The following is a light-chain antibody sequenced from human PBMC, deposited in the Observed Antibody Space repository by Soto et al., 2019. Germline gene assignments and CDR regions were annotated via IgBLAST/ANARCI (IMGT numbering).Light chain of an antibody. CDR1: QSISIG. J-gene: IGKJ5*01. CDR2: GAS. V-gene: IGKV3D-15*01. Sequence: EIVMTQSPVTLSVSPGETATLSCRASQSISIGLAWYRQKPGQAPRLLIYGASTRATGTPARFSGSGSGTEFTLTISSLQSEDFALYYCQQYNKWPLITFGQGTRLEI. CDR3: QQYNKWPLIT.